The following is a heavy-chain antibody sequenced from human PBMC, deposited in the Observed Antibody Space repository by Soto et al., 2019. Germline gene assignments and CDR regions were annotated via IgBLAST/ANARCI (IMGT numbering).Heavy chain of an antibody. CDR2: IYYSGTT. J-gene: IGHJ4*02. CDR3: ARREIQGPIDY. CDR1: GYSISSSNW. D-gene: IGHD1-26*01. Sequence: SETLSLTCAVSGYSISSSNWWGWIRQPPGKGLEWIGYIYYSGTTYYNPSLKSRVTMSVDTSKNQFSLKLTSVTAVDTAVYYWARREIQGPIDYWGQGPLVTVPS. V-gene: IGHV4-28*01.